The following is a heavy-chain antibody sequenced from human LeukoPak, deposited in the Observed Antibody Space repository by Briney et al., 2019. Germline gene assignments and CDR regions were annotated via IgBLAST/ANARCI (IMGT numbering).Heavy chain of an antibody. Sequence: GGSLRLSCAASGFTFSSYWMHWVRQAPGKGLVWVSRINTDGSSTSYADSVKGRFTISRDNAKNTLYLQMNSLGAEDTAVYYCARENRSGMGATGYYWGQGTLVTVSS. V-gene: IGHV3-74*01. CDR2: INTDGSST. J-gene: IGHJ4*02. D-gene: IGHD1-26*01. CDR1: GFTFSSYW. CDR3: ARENRSGMGATGYY.